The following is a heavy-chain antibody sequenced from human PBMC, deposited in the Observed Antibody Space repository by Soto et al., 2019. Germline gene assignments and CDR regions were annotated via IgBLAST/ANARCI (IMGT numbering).Heavy chain of an antibody. J-gene: IGHJ6*02. D-gene: IGHD2-15*01. CDR3: ARDHVVVAATFRASYYGMDV. CDR2: ISYDGSNK. V-gene: IGHV3-30-3*01. CDR1: GFTFSSYA. Sequence: QVPLVESGGGVVQPGRSLRLSCAASGFTFSSYAMHWVRQAPGKGLEWVAVISYDGSNKYYADSVKGRFTISRDNSKNTLYLQMNSLRAEDTAVYYWARDHVVVAATFRASYYGMDVWGQGTTVTVSS.